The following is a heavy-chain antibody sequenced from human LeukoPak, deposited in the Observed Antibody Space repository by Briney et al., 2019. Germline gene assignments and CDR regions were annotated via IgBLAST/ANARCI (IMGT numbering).Heavy chain of an antibody. J-gene: IGHJ6*03. V-gene: IGHV4-38-2*01. CDR1: GYSISSDYY. D-gene: IGHD2/OR15-2a*01. CDR2: MHHSGGT. Sequence: PSETLSLTCGVSGYSISSDYYWGWIRQSPGKGLEWIVTMHHSGGTYYNPSLRSRVTISVDTSKNQFSLRLSSVTATDTAVYYCARSPLFFYHMDVWGKETTVTVSS. CDR3: ARSPLFFYHMDV.